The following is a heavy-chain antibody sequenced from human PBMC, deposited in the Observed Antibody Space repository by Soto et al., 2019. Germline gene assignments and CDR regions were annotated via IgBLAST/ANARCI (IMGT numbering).Heavy chain of an antibody. Sequence: SQTLSLTCAISGDSFSSNSAAWNWIRQSPSRGLEWLGRSYYRSQWYYDSAVSVRSRITVIPDTSMNQFSLQLNSVTPDDTAVNYCPKQNGDSWTYSYIDVWGQGTTVTVSS. CDR2: SYYRSQWYY. CDR1: GDSFSSNSAA. V-gene: IGHV6-1*01. D-gene: IGHD4-17*01. J-gene: IGHJ6*02. CDR3: PKQNGDSWTYSYIDV.